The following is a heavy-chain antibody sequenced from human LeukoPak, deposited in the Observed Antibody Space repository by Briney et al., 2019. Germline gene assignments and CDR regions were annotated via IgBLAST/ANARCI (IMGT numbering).Heavy chain of an antibody. Sequence: SETLSLTCTVSGGSISSYYWSWIRQPPGKGLEWIGRIYTSGSTNYNPSLKSRVTMSVDTSKNQFSLKLSSVTAADTAVYYCAGSESHYYDSSGFDYWGQGTLVTVSS. CDR2: IYTSGST. CDR1: GGSISSYY. CDR3: AGSESHYYDSSGFDY. J-gene: IGHJ4*02. D-gene: IGHD3-22*01. V-gene: IGHV4-4*07.